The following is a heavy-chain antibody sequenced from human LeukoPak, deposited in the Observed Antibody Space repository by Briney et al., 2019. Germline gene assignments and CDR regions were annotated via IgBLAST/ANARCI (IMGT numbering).Heavy chain of an antibody. CDR3: ASQPGYCSSTSCYEYY. V-gene: IGHV5-10-1*01. CDR2: IDPSDSYT. D-gene: IGHD2-2*03. CDR1: GFRFTSYW. Sequence: GESLRISFKGSGFRFTSYWISWVRPMPGKGPEWMGRIDPSDSYTNYSPSFQGHVTISADKSISTAYLQCSSLKASDTAMYYCASQPGYCSSTSCYEYYWGQGTLVTVSS. J-gene: IGHJ4*02.